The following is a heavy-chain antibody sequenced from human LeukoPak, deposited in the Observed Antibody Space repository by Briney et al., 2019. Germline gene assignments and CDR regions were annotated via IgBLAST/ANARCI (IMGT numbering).Heavy chain of an antibody. J-gene: IGHJ4*02. Sequence: GGSLRLSCAASGFTFSRYWMSWVRQAPGKGLEWVANIKQDGSEKYYVDSVKGRFTISRDNAKNSLYLQMNSLRAEDTAVYYCARDGRYTGYGGGYWGQGTLVTVSS. V-gene: IGHV3-7*01. CDR3: ARDGRYTGYGGGY. CDR2: IKQDGSEK. CDR1: GFTFSRYW. D-gene: IGHD5-12*01.